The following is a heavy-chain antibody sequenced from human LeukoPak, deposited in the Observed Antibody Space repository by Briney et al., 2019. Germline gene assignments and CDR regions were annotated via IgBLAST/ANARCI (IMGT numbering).Heavy chain of an antibody. CDR1: GESFSGYY. V-gene: IGHV4-34*01. D-gene: IGHD3-3*01. CDR2: INHSGST. Sequence: SETLSLTCVVYGESFSGYYWSWIRQPPGKGLEWIGEINHSGSTNYNPSLKSRVTISVDTSKNQFSLKLSSVTAADTAVYYCARCRGITIFGAVINYYYYGMDVWGQGTTVTVSS. J-gene: IGHJ6*02. CDR3: ARCRGITIFGAVINYYYYGMDV.